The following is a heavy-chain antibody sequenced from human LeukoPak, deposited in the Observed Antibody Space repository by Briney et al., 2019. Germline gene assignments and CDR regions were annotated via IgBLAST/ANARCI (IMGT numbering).Heavy chain of an antibody. J-gene: IGHJ5*02. Sequence: PSETLSLTCTVSGGSISSYYWSWIRQPPGKGLEWIGYIYYSGSTNYNPSLKSRVTISVDTSKNQFSLKLSSVTAADTAVYYCARALTIFGVVIRFAPWGQGTRVTVSS. CDR2: IYYSGST. CDR3: ARALTIFGVVIRFAP. V-gene: IGHV4-59*01. CDR1: GGSISSYY. D-gene: IGHD3-3*01.